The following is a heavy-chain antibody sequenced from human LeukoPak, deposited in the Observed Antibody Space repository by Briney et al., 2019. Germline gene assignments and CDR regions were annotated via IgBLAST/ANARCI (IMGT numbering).Heavy chain of an antibody. J-gene: IGHJ4*02. CDR1: GYSISSGYY. D-gene: IGHD2-2*01. CDR3: ATQINIVVVPAAAPDY. Sequence: PSETLSLTCAVSGYSISSGYYWGWIRRPPGKGLEWIGSIYHSGSTYYNPSLKSRVTISVDTSKNQFSLKLSSVTAADTAVYYCATQINIVVVPAAAPDYWGQGTLVTVSS. CDR2: IYHSGST. V-gene: IGHV4-38-2*01.